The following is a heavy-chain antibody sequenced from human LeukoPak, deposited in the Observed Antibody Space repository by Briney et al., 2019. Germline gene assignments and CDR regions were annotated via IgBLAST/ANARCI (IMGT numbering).Heavy chain of an antibody. CDR3: ARDRGPESTMVRGPANAFDI. CDR2: TYYRSKWYN. Sequence: SQTLSLTCAISGDSVSSNSAAWNWIRQSPSRGLEWLGRTYYRSKWYNDYAVSVKSRITINPDTSKNQFSLQLNSVTPEDTAVYYCARDRGPESTMVRGPANAFDIWGQGTMVTVSS. CDR1: GDSVSSNSAA. D-gene: IGHD3-10*01. V-gene: IGHV6-1*01. J-gene: IGHJ3*02.